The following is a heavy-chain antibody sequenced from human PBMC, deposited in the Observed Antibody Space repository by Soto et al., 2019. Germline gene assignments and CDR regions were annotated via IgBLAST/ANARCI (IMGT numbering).Heavy chain of an antibody. CDR3: ARGRVGFGELLGWFDP. Sequence: SETLSLTCTVSGGSISSYYWSWIRQPAGKGLEWIGRIYTSGSTNYNPSLKSRVTMSVDTSKNQFSLKLSSVTAADTAVYYCARGRVGFGELLGWFDPGGQGTLVTVSS. CDR1: GGSISSYY. V-gene: IGHV4-4*07. D-gene: IGHD3-10*01. CDR2: IYTSGST. J-gene: IGHJ5*02.